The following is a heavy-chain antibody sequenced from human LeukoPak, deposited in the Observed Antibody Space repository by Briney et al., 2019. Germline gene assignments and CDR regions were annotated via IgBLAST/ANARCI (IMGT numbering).Heavy chain of an antibody. Sequence: GGSLRLSCAASGFTFSSYAMHWVRQAPGKGLEWVAVISYDGSNKYYADSVKGRFTISRDNSKNTLYLQMNSLRAEDTAVYYCAKAGTDYDFDYWGQGTLVTVSS. CDR3: AKAGTDYDFDY. V-gene: IGHV3-30*04. CDR1: GFTFSSYA. D-gene: IGHD1-7*01. CDR2: ISYDGSNK. J-gene: IGHJ4*02.